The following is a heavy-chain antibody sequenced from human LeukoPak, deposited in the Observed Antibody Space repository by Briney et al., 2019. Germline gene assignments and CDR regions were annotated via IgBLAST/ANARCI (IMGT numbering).Heavy chain of an antibody. CDR3: ATTGVDSSGYYGY. D-gene: IGHD3-22*01. J-gene: IGHJ4*02. CDR1: GFTFSSYA. V-gene: IGHV3-23*01. CDR2: ISGSGGSI. Sequence: GGSLRLSCAASGFTFSSYAMSWVRQAPGKGLEWVSAISGSGGSIYYADSVKGRFTISRDNSKNTLYLQMNSLRAEDTAVYYCATTGVDSSGYYGYWGQGTLVTVSS.